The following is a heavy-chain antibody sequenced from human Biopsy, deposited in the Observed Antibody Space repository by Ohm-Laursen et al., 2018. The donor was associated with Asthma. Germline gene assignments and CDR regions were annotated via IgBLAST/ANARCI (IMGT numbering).Heavy chain of an antibody. CDR1: GGYTGSSDHH. V-gene: IGHV4-30-4*01. D-gene: IGHD4-17*01. J-gene: IGHJ6*02. CDR2: VFWSGST. CDR3: ARVVSYGDIYFGIDV. Sequence: SETLSLTCRVSGGYTGSSDHHWAWIRQAPGKGLEWIGFVFWSGSTHYSRSLESRVSISIDTATNEFSMKLGSVTPADTAVYFCARVVSYGDIYFGIDVWGPGNTVVVS.